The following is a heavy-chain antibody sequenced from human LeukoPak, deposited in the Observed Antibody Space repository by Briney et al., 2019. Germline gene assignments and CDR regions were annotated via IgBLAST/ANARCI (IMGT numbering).Heavy chain of an antibody. Sequence: SETLSLTCAVYGGSFSDYYWSWIRQPPGKGLEWIGEINHSGSTNYNPSLKSRVTISVDTSKNQFSLKLSSVTAADTAVYYCAGSIAARLDYWGQGTLVTVSS. CDR3: AGSIAARLDY. J-gene: IGHJ4*02. D-gene: IGHD6-6*01. CDR1: GGSFSDYY. CDR2: INHSGST. V-gene: IGHV4-34*01.